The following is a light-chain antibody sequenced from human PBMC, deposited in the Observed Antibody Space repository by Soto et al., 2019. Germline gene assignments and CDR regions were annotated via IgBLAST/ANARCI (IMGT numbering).Light chain of an antibody. CDR1: QSGSCNY. CDR3: EQDGSPPIT. V-gene: IGKV3D-20*01. Sequence: VFSLTQAPLTLSPGAGARTSCASSQSGSCNYLEWYQQKPGLAPKFLIYDASSRASCIPDRFSGSGSGTDFTLTTSRLEPEDFAAYYREQDGSPPITVGQGTRLEIK. J-gene: IGKJ5*01. CDR2: DAS.